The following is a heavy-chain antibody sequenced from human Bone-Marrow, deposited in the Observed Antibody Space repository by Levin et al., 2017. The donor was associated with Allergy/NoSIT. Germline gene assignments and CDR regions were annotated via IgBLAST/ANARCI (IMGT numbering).Heavy chain of an antibody. Sequence: GESLKISCEVSGFIFNNYAMTWVRQAPGKRLEWVSAISGSASNTFYIDSVRGRFTISRDSSKNTLYLQMKSLRAEDTAVYYCAKQGETPTHFDHWGQGTLVIVSS. CDR3: AKQGETPTHFDH. V-gene: IGHV3-23*01. J-gene: IGHJ4*02. CDR1: GFIFNNYA. CDR2: ISGSASNT.